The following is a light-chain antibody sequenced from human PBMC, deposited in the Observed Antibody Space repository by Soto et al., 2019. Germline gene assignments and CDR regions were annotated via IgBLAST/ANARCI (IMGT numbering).Light chain of an antibody. V-gene: IGLV2-14*01. J-gene: IGLJ1*01. CDR2: DVS. CDR1: SSDVGGYNY. Sequence: QSALTQPASVSGPPGQSITISCTGTSSDVGGYNYVSWYQQHPGKAPKLMIYDVSNRPSGVSYRFSGSKSGNTASLTISGLQAEDEADYYCSSYTTSSTRVFGTGTKVTVL. CDR3: SSYTTSSTRV.